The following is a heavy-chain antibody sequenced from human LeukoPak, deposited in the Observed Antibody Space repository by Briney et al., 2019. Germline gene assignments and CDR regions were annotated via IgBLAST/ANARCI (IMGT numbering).Heavy chain of an antibody. CDR2: INHSGST. CDR3: ARAKDYYDSSGYYWGYYYYYYMDV. CDR1: GGSFSGYY. V-gene: IGHV4-34*01. J-gene: IGHJ6*03. D-gene: IGHD3-22*01. Sequence: SETLSLTCAVCGGSFSGYYWSWIRQPPGKGLEWIGDINHSGSTNYNPSIKSRVTISVDTSKNQFSLKLSSVTAADTAVYYCARAKDYYDSSGYYWGYYYYYYMDVWGKGTTVTVSS.